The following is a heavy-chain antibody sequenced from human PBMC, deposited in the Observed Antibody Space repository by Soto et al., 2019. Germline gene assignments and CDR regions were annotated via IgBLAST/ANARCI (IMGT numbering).Heavy chain of an antibody. J-gene: IGHJ5*02. V-gene: IGHV4-34*01. D-gene: IGHD1-20*01. Sequence: SETLSLTCAVYGGSFSGYFWSWTRQPPGKGLEWIGEINDSGSTNYNPSLKSRLTMSVDTSKNQFSLSLTSVTAADTAVYYCARRITGSTRRSDPWGQGTLVTVSS. CDR2: INDSGST. CDR1: GGSFSGYF. CDR3: ARRITGSTRRSDP.